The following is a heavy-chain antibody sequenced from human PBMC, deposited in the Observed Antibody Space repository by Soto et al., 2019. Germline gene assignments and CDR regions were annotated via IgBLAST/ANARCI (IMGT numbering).Heavy chain of an antibody. D-gene: IGHD3-16*01. CDR1: GFTFNVYA. Sequence: GGSLRLSGAASGFTFNVYAMTWVRQSPGMGLGWVSAISGSGGSTYYADSVKGRFTISRDNSKNTLYLQMNSLRAEDTAVYYCARERLGELRLLDPWGQGTLVTVYS. J-gene: IGHJ5*02. CDR3: ARERLGELRLLDP. V-gene: IGHV3-23*01. CDR2: ISGSGGST.